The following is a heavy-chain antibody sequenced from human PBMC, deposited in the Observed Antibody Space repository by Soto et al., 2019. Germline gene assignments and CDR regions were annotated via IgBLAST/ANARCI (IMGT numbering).Heavy chain of an antibody. Sequence: GESLKISCKGSGYSFTSYWISWVRQMPGKGLEWMGRIDPSDSYTNYSPSFQGHVTISADKSISTAYLQWSSLKASDTAMYYCARPLRNYYDSSGYDHWGQGTLVTVSS. D-gene: IGHD3-22*01. CDR1: GYSFTSYW. V-gene: IGHV5-10-1*01. CDR2: IDPSDSYT. J-gene: IGHJ4*02. CDR3: ARPLRNYYDSSGYDH.